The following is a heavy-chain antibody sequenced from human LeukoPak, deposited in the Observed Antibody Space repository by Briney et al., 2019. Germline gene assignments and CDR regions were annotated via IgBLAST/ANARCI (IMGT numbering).Heavy chain of an antibody. J-gene: IGHJ4*02. Sequence: GGSLRLSCAASGFTFSSYGMHWVRQAPGKGLEWVAVISYDGSNKYYADSVKGRFTISRDNSKNTLYLQMNSLRAEDTAVYYCAKDLRRVNYYDSSGYLDYWGQGTLVTVSS. CDR2: ISYDGSNK. CDR3: AKDLRRVNYYDSSGYLDY. V-gene: IGHV3-30*18. CDR1: GFTFSSYG. D-gene: IGHD3-22*01.